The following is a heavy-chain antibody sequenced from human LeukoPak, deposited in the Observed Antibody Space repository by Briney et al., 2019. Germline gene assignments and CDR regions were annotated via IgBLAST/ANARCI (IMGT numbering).Heavy chain of an antibody. V-gene: IGHV3-7*01. J-gene: IGHJ4*02. D-gene: IGHD1-1*01. CDR1: GFTFSSYW. CDR3: ARDQNWSFDY. Sequence: GGSLRLSCVASGFTFSSYWMSWVRQAPGKGLEWVANIKQDGSEKYYVDSVKGRFTISRDNAKNSLYLQMNSLRDEDTGVYYCARDQNWSFDYWGQGALVTVSS. CDR2: IKQDGSEK.